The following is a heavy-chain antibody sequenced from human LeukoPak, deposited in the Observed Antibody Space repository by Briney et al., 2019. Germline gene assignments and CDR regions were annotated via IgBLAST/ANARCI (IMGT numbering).Heavy chain of an antibody. J-gene: IGHJ6*03. V-gene: IGHV4-59*01. CDR1: GGSIISYY. CDR3: ASAIAEDFYYYYMDV. D-gene: IGHD1-14*01. CDR2: IYYSGST. Sequence: SETLSLTCTVSGGSIISYYGSWIRQPPGMGLEWIGYIYYSGSTNYNPSLKSRVTISLDTSKNQFSLKLSSVTAADTAVYYCASAIAEDFYYYYMDVRGKGTTVTVSS.